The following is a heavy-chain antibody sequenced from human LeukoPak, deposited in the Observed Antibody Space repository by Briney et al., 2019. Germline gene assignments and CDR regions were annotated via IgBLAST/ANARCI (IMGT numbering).Heavy chain of an antibody. CDR1: GFTFSSYW. CDR3: ARASSGYYYFDY. D-gene: IGHD3-22*01. J-gene: IGHJ4*02. Sequence: PGGSLRLSCAASGFTFSSYWMHWVRQAPGKGLVWVSRINSNGSSTSYADSVKGRFTISRDNAKNTLYLQMNSLRAEDTAVYYCARASSGYYYFDYWGQGTLVTVSS. V-gene: IGHV3-74*01. CDR2: INSNGSST.